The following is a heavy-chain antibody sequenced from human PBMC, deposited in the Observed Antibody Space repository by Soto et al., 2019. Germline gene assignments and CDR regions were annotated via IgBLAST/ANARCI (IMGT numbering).Heavy chain of an antibody. J-gene: IGHJ4*02. Sequence: PSETLSLTCAFYVGSFSGYYWSCIRHPPGKGLEWIGEINHSGSTNYNPSLKSRVTISVDTSKNQFSLKLSSVTAADTAVYYCASRPVSSGYNLYEYWGQATLVIVS. D-gene: IGHD3-22*01. CDR2: INHSGST. V-gene: IGHV4-34*01. CDR1: VGSFSGYY. CDR3: ASRPVSSGYNLYEY.